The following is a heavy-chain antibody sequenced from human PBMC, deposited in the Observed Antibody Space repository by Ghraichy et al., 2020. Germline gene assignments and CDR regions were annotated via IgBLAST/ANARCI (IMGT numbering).Heavy chain of an antibody. V-gene: IGHV4-59*01. J-gene: IGHJ4*02. CDR3: ARGRDDQYGYSYGLDY. CDR2: IYNRGST. CDR1: GGSISGYY. Sequence: SETLSLTCTVSGGSISGYYWSWIRQPPGKGLEWIGYIYNRGSTKYNPSLKSRVTISVDTSKNQFSLKLRSVTAADTAVYYCARGRDDQYGYSYGLDYWGQGTLVTVSS. D-gene: IGHD5-18*01.